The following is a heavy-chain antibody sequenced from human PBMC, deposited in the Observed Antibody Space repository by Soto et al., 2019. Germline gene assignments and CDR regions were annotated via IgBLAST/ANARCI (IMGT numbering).Heavy chain of an antibody. CDR3: AWGPGYYFDY. CDR2: ISSNGGST. J-gene: IGHJ4*02. Sequence: EVQLVESGGGLVQPGGSLRLSCAASGFTFSSYAMHWVRQAPGKGLEYVSAISSNGGSTYYANSVKGRFTISRENSKYTLYLQMGRLRAEDMGVYYFAWGPGYYFDYWGQGTLVTVSS. V-gene: IGHV3-64*01. CDR1: GFTFSSYA. D-gene: IGHD3-16*01.